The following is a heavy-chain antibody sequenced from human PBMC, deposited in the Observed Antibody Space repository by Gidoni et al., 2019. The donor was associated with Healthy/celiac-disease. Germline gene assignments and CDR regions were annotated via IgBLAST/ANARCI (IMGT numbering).Heavy chain of an antibody. D-gene: IGHD3-16*02. J-gene: IGHJ4*02. CDR3: TTSMVYVWGSYRFDY. CDR2: IKSKTDGGTT. V-gene: IGHV3-15*07. Sequence: EVPLVESGGGLVKPVGSLRPSCAASGFTFSNAWMNWVRQAPGKGLEWVGRIKSKTDGGTTDYAAPVKGRFTISRDDSKNTLYLQMNSLKTEDTAVYYCTTSMVYVWGSYRFDYWGQGTLVTVSS. CDR1: GFTFSNAW.